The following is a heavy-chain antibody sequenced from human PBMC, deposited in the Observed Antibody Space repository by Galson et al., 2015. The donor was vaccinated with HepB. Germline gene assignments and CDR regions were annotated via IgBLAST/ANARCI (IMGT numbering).Heavy chain of an antibody. CDR2: ISYDGGNK. D-gene: IGHD5-18*01. V-gene: IGHV3-30*18. Sequence: SLRLSCAASGFTFSKFGMHWVRQAPGEGLEWVAVISYDGGNKYYADSVKGRFTISRDNSKNTMYLQMNSLRADDTAVYYCAKDGDPGMVRGFYYYYGMDVWGQGTTVTVSS. CDR1: GFTFSKFG. J-gene: IGHJ6*02. CDR3: AKDGDPGMVRGFYYYYGMDV.